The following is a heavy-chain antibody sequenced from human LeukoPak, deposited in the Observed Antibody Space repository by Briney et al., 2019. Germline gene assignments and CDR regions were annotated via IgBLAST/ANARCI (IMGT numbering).Heavy chain of an antibody. J-gene: IGHJ4*02. CDR2: ISYGGSNK. D-gene: IGHD5-18*01. Sequence: GGSLRLSCAASGFTGSNNYVSWVRQAPGKGLEWVAVISYGGSNKCYADSVKGRFTISRDNSKNTLYLQMNSLRAEDTAVYYCARARYSYGYLPSNYWGQGTLVTVSS. V-gene: IGHV3-30*01. CDR1: GFTGSNNY. CDR3: ARARYSYGYLPSNY.